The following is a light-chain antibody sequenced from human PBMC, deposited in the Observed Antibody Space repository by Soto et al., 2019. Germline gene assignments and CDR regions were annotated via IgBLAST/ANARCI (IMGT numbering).Light chain of an antibody. Sequence: QAVLTQPASVSGSPGQSITISCTGTSSDVGSYNLVSWYQQRPGKAPKLMIYEGSKRPSGVSHRFSGSKSGTTASLTISGLQAEDEADYYCCSYAGRSTVVFGGGTKLTVL. J-gene: IGLJ3*02. CDR3: CSYAGRSTVV. CDR1: SSDVGSYNL. CDR2: EGS. V-gene: IGLV2-23*01.